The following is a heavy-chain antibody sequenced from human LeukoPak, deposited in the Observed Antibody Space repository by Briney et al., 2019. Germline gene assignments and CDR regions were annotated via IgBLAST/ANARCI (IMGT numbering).Heavy chain of an antibody. CDR1: GGTFSSYA. V-gene: IGHV1-69*05. Sequence: ASVKVSCMASGGTFSSYAISWVRQAPGQGLEWMGRIIPIFGTANYAQKFQGRVTITTDESTSTAYMELSSLRSEDTAVYYCARDLGEYSREYYFDYWGQGTLVTVPS. CDR2: IIPIFGTA. D-gene: IGHD6-6*01. J-gene: IGHJ4*02. CDR3: ARDLGEYSREYYFDY.